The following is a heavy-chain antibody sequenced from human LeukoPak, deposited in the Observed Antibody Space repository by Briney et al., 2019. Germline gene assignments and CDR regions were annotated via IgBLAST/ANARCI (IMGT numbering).Heavy chain of an antibody. CDR3: ARDTGRGDRVRGYNWFDP. D-gene: IGHD2-21*02. V-gene: IGHV3-30*03. CDR1: GFTFSNYA. CDR2: ISYDGNNK. Sequence: PGRSLSLSCAASGFTFSNYAMHWVRQTPGKGLVWVAIISYDGNNKYYADSVKGRYTISRDNSKNTLYLQMNSLRAEDTAVYYCARDTGRGDRVRGYNWFDPWAEGPLVTVSS. J-gene: IGHJ5*02.